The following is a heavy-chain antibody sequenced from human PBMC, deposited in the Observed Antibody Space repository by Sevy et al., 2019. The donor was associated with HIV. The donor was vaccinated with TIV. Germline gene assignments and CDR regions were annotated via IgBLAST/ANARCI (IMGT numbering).Heavy chain of an antibody. CDR2: IWYDGSNK. D-gene: IGHD3-22*01. CDR3: TRDSVRGGYYDSSGYYLFDY. J-gene: IGHJ4*02. CDR1: GFTFSGYG. V-gene: IGHV3-33*01. Sequence: QLGGSLRLSCAASGFTFSGYGMHWVRQAPGKGLEWVAMIWYDGSNKYYRDSVKGRFTISRDNSRKTLYLQMNSLRAEDTAVYYCTRDSVRGGYYDSSGYYLFDYWGQGTLVTVSS.